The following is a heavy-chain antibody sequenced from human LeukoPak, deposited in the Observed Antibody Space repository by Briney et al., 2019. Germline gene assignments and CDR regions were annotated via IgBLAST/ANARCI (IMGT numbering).Heavy chain of an antibody. J-gene: IGHJ4*02. CDR2: IIPIFGTA. CDR1: XGTFSSXA. CDR3: ARDRYYDSSGYYYFDY. D-gene: IGHD3-22*01. Sequence: XASXGTFSSXAISWVRQAPGQGLEWMGRIIPIFGTANYAQKFQGRVTITTDESTSTAYMELSSLRSEDTAVYYCARDRYYDSSGYYYFDYWGQGTLATVSS. V-gene: IGHV1-69*05.